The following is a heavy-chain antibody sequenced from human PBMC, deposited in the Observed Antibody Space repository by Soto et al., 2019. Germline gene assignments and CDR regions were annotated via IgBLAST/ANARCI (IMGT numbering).Heavy chain of an antibody. CDR1: GGSISGYY. V-gene: IGHV4-59*12. CDR2: MYNTGST. CDR3: ARAAMVRGVTRNYYYGMDV. Sequence: SETLSLTCTVSGGSISGYYWSWIRQPPGKGLEWIGYMYNTGSTVYNPSFKSRVTISVDTSKNQFSLKLSSVTAADTAVYYCARAAMVRGVTRNYYYGMDVWGQGTTVTVSS. D-gene: IGHD3-10*01. J-gene: IGHJ6*02.